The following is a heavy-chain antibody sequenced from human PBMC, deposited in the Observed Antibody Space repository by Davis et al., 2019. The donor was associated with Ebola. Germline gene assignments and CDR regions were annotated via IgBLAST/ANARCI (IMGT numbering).Heavy chain of an antibody. CDR2: IYSGGST. V-gene: IGHV3-53*04. CDR1: GFTVSSNY. J-gene: IGHJ4*02. D-gene: IGHD2-2*01. CDR3: AREYCSSTSCPGYFDY. Sequence: GESLKISCAASGFTVSSNYMSWVRQAPGKGLEWVPVIYSGGSTYYADSVKGRFTISRHNSKNTLYLQMNSLRAEDTAVYYCAREYCSSTSCPGYFDYWGQGTLVTVSS.